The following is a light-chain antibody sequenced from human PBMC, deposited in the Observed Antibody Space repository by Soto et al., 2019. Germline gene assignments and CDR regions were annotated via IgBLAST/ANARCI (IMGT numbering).Light chain of an antibody. V-gene: IGLV2-14*01. CDR1: SSDVGGYNY. Sequence: QSALTQPAYVSGSPGQSITISCTGTSSDVGGYNYVSWYQQHPGKAPKLMIYDVSNRPSGVSNRFSGSKSGNTASLTISGLQAEDEDDYYCSSYTSSSTVFGGGTKLTVL. CDR2: DVS. CDR3: SSYTSSSTV. J-gene: IGLJ2*01.